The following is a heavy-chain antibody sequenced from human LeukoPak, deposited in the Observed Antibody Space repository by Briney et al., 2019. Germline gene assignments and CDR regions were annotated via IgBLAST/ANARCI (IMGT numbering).Heavy chain of an antibody. D-gene: IGHD2-15*01. Sequence: SETLSLTWTVAGGSISSYYWSWLRQPPGKGLEWIGYIYYSGSTNYNPSLKSRVTISVNTSKNQFSLKLSSVTAADTAVYYCAREGIVESFDIWGQGTMVTVSS. CDR3: AREGIVESFDI. V-gene: IGHV4-59*01. J-gene: IGHJ3*02. CDR1: GGSISSYY. CDR2: IYYSGST.